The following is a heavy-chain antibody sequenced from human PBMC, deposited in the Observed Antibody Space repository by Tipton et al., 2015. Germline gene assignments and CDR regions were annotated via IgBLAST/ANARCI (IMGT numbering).Heavy chain of an antibody. CDR2: IYYTGNT. CDR1: GGSIISDAYY. V-gene: IGHV4-39*01. D-gene: IGHD3-22*01. CDR3: ARLSPVVGYLLNAFDI. Sequence: TLSLTCTVSGGSIISDAYYWSWIRQHPGKGLEWIGHIYYTGNTYYTSSLKSRVTISVDTSKNQFSLNLGSVTAADTAVYYCARLSPVVGYLLNAFDIWGQGTMVTVSS. J-gene: IGHJ3*02.